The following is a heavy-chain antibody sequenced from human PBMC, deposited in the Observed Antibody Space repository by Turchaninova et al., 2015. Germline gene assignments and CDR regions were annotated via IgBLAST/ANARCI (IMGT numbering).Heavy chain of an antibody. CDR1: GFTFNSYD. D-gene: IGHD2-2*01. Sequence: EVQLVESGGGLVQPGGSLSLSCSASGFTFNSYDLHWVRRAPGKGRECVSAINNNGATTYYGDSVKGRFTISRDNSKNTLFLQMSRLRPEDTAVYYCVKEGSPRPTDYYFDYWGQGTLVTVSS. V-gene: IGHV3-64D*06. J-gene: IGHJ4*02. CDR2: INNNGATT. CDR3: VKEGSPRPTDYYFDY.